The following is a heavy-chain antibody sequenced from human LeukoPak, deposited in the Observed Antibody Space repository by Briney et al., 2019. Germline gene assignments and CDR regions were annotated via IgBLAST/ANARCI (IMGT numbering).Heavy chain of an antibody. V-gene: IGHV3-30*02. CDR2: IRNDGSNK. CDR1: GFTFSSYG. J-gene: IGHJ4*02. Sequence: GGSLRLSCAASGFTFSSYGMHWVRQAPDKGLEWVAFIRNDGSNKYYADSVKGRFTISRDNSKNTLFLQMNSLRAEDTSVYYCAKDSGQYFDYWGQGTLVTVSS. CDR3: AKDSGQYFDY. D-gene: IGHD3-10*01.